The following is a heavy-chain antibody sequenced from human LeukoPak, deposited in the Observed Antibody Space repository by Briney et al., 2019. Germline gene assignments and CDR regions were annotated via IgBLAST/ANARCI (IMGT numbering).Heavy chain of an antibody. V-gene: IGHV1-69*01. CDR1: GGTFSSYA. J-gene: IGHJ6*03. D-gene: IGHD3-22*01. CDR2: IISIFGTA. CDR3: ARVLDYYDSSGYSYYYYYYMDV. Sequence: GASVKVSCKASGGTFSSYAISWVRQAPGQGLEWMGGIISIFGTANYAQKFQGRVTITADESTSTAYMELSSLRSEDTAVYYCARVLDYYDSSGYSYYYYYYMDVWGKGTTVTVSS.